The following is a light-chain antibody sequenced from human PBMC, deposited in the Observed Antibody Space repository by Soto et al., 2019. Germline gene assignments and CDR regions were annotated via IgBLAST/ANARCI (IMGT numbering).Light chain of an antibody. Sequence: DIPLTQSPSFLSASVGDRVTITCRASQGISSYLAWYQQKPGKAPKLLIYAASTLQSGVPSRFIGSGSGTEFTLTISSLQPEDFATYYCQQLNSYPFLTFGGGTKVEIK. CDR3: QQLNSYPFLT. CDR2: AAS. J-gene: IGKJ4*01. CDR1: QGISSY. V-gene: IGKV1-9*01.